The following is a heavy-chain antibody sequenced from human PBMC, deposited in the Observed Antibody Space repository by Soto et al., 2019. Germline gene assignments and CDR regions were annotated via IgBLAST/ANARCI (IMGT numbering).Heavy chain of an antibody. V-gene: IGHV3-23*01. CDR2: ISVTPGIT. CDR3: SKWCGYGDL. Sequence: EMQLLESGGGLVQPGGSLRLSCAASGFTMSTYSVTWVRQAPGKGLEWVSGISVTPGITFYADSVKGRFTISRDSSKTAVYLQMNSLRAEDTAMYFCSKWCGYGDLWGQGNLVTVSS. CDR1: GFTMSTYS. J-gene: IGHJ4*02. D-gene: IGHD6-25*01.